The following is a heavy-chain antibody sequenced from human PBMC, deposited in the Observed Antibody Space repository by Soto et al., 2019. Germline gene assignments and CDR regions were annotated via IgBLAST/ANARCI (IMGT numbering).Heavy chain of an antibody. CDR1: GFTFSSYI. CDR3: ARDRITIFGVVTKTHYGMDV. CDR2: ISSSSIYI. V-gene: IGHV3-21*01. D-gene: IGHD3-3*01. Sequence: GGSLRLSCAASGFTFSSYIMNWVRQAPGKGLEWVSSISSSSIYIYYADSVKGRFTISRDNAKNSLYLQMNSLRAEDTAVYYCARDRITIFGVVTKTHYGMDVWGAGTTLTVSS. J-gene: IGHJ6*04.